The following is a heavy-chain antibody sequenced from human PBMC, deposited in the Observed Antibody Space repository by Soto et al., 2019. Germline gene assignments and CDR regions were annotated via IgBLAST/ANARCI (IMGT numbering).Heavy chain of an antibody. J-gene: IGHJ6*02. V-gene: IGHV1-46*01. D-gene: IGHD2-2*01. CDR2: INPGGGRT. Sequence: ASVKVSCKASGYIFSIHCIYCVVQALEQGLQWMGIINPGGGRTAYAQKFQGRVTLTRDMSTSTVYMELTSLTYDDTAVYYCARDVSGPGATYVMDVWGQGTTVTVSS. CDR3: ARDVSGPGATYVMDV. CDR1: GYIFSIHC.